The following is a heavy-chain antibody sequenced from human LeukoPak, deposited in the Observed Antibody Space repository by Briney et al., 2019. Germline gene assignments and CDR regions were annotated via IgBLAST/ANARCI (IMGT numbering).Heavy chain of an antibody. J-gene: IGHJ5*02. CDR1: GGSFSGYY. V-gene: IGHV4-34*01. D-gene: IGHD6-19*01. CDR2: INHSGST. CDR3: ARDQSAYSSGWYGYNWFDP. Sequence: SETLSLTCAVYGGSFSGYYWSWIRQPPGKGLEWIGEINHSGSTNYNPSLKSRVTISVDTSKNQFSLKLSSVTAADTAVYYCARDQSAYSSGWYGYNWFDPWGQGTLVTVSS.